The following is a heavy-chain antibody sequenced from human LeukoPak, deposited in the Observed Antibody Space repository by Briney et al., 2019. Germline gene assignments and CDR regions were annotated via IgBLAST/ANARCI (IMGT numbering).Heavy chain of an antibody. Sequence: GGSLRLSCAASGLTFSSYGMHWVRQAPGKGLEWVAVISYDGSNKYYADSVKGRFTISRDNSKNTLYLQMNSLRPEDTAVYYCAKDISVAGTSGLDYWGQGTLVTVSS. CDR3: AKDISVAGTSGLDY. V-gene: IGHV3-30*18. CDR1: GLTFSSYG. D-gene: IGHD6-19*01. J-gene: IGHJ4*02. CDR2: ISYDGSNK.